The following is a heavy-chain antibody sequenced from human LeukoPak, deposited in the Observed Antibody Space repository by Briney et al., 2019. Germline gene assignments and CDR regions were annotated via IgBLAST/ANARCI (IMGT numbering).Heavy chain of an antibody. CDR1: GFTFSNHA. V-gene: IGHV3-23*01. CDR2: ISASGGDA. J-gene: IGHJ2*01. CDR3: SKQETTGMWYFAL. D-gene: IGHD3-10*01. Sequence: GGSLRLSCAASGFTFSNHAMHWVRQAPGKGLEWVSDISASGGDAFYADSVKGRFTISRDNSRNTLYLQMNSLRADDTAVYYCSKQETTGMWYFALWGRGTLVTVSS.